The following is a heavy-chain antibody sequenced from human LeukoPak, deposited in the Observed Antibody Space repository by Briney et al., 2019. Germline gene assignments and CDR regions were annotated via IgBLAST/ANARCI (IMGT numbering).Heavy chain of an antibody. V-gene: IGHV4-59*01. Sequence: SETLSLTCTVSGGSISSYCWSWIRQPPGKGLEWIGYIYYSGSTNYNPSLKSRVTISVDTSKNQFSLKLSSVTAADTAVYYCARVRERRAAAGLDYWGQGTLVTVSS. D-gene: IGHD6-13*01. CDR3: ARVRERRAAAGLDY. CDR1: GGSISSYC. CDR2: IYYSGST. J-gene: IGHJ4*02.